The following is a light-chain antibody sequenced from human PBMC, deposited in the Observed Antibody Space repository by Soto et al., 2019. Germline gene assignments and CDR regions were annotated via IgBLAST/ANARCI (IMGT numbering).Light chain of an antibody. CDR3: QQSYTTPLT. Sequence: DLQMTQSPSTLSASVGDRVTITCRASQSISSWLAWYQQKPGKAPKLLIYDASSLESGVPSRFSGSGSGTEFTITISSLQPDDFATYYCQQSYTTPLTFGGGTKVDIK. CDR1: QSISSW. V-gene: IGKV1-5*01. J-gene: IGKJ4*01. CDR2: DAS.